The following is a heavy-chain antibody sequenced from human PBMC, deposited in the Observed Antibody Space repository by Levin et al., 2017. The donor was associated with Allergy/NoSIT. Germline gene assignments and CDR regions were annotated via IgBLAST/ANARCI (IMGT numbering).Heavy chain of an antibody. Sequence: SETLSLTCTVSGGSISSYYWSWIRQPPGKGLEWIGYIYYSGSTNYNPSLKSRVTISVDTSKNQFSLKLSSVTAADTAVYYCARGLVGSGWLPLDYWGQGTLVTVSS. V-gene: IGHV4-59*01. J-gene: IGHJ4*02. D-gene: IGHD5-12*01. CDR3: ARGLVGSGWLPLDY. CDR2: IYYSGST. CDR1: GGSISSYY.